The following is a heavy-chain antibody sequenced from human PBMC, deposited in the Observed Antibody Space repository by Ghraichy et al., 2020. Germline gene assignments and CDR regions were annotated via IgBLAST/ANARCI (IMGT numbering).Heavy chain of an antibody. D-gene: IGHD3-10*01. CDR2: INYSGNT. CDR1: SGSFNDYH. J-gene: IGHJ5*02. Sequence: SETLSLTCAVYSGSFNDYHWSWIRQPPGKGLEWIGEINYSGNTNYNPSLKSRVTISVDTSKNQFSLTLSSVTAADTAVYYCAKGRGRFDPWGQGTLVTVSS. CDR3: AKGRGRFDP. V-gene: IGHV4-34*01.